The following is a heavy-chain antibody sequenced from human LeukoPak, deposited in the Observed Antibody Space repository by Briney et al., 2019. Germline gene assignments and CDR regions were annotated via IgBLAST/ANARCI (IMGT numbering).Heavy chain of an antibody. D-gene: IGHD6-13*01. CDR2: ISNSGSTI. V-gene: IGHV3-11*01. CDR1: GFTFSDYY. Sequence: PGGSLRLSCAASGFTFSDYYMSWIRQAPGKGLEWVSYISNSGSTIYYADSVKGRFTISRDNAKNSLYLQMNSLRAEDTAVYYCARVGSSAYNWFDPWGQGTLVTVSS. J-gene: IGHJ5*02. CDR3: ARVGSSAYNWFDP.